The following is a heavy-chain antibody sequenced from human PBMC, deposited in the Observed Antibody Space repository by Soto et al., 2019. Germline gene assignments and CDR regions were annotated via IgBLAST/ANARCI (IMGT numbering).Heavy chain of an antibody. D-gene: IGHD2-21*01. J-gene: IGHJ5*02. V-gene: IGHV4-31*03. CDR3: ARDGDDQKFDP. CDR1: GGSISSGGYY. CDR2: IYYSGST. Sequence: QVQLQESGPGLVKPSQTLSLTCTVSGGSISSGGYYWSWIRQHPGKGLEWIGYIYYSGSTYYNPSLNSXXTXSXXTSKNQFSLKLSSVTAADTAVYYCARDGDDQKFDPWGQGTLVTVSS.